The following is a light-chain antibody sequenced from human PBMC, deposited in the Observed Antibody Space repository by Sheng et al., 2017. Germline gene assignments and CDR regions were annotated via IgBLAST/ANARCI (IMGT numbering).Light chain of an antibody. V-gene: IGLV1-40*01. CDR3: SSDTITRTLYA. CDR2: GNS. J-gene: IGLJ1*01. Sequence: QSVLTQPPSVSGAPGQRVTISCTGSSSNIGAGYDVHWYQQLPGTAPKLLIYGNSNRPSGVPDRFSGSKSGTSASLAITGLQAEDEAEYYCSSDTITRTLYAFGSGTKVTVL. CDR1: SSNIGAGYD.